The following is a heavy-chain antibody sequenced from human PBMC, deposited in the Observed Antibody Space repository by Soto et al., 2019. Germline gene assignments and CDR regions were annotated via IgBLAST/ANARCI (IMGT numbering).Heavy chain of an antibody. CDR2: IRRDGGEK. V-gene: IGHV3-7*01. Sequence: GGSLRLSCAASGFTFSSYSMNWVRQAPGKGLEWAANIRRDGGEKYHGSSVKGRFTISRDNAKNSLYLQMNSLRVEDTALYYCARYGYSHGMDVWGPGTTVTVSS. CDR3: ARYGYSHGMDV. CDR1: GFTFSSYS. J-gene: IGHJ6*02. D-gene: IGHD3-22*01.